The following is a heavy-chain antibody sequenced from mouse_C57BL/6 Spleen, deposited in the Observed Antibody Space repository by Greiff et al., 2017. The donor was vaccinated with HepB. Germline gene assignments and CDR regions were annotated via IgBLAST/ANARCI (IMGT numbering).Heavy chain of an antibody. D-gene: IGHD1-1*01. V-gene: IGHV5-17*01. J-gene: IGHJ3*01. CDR1: GFTFSDYG. Sequence: EVHLVESGGGLVKPGGSLKLSCAASGFTFSDYGMHWVRQAPEKGLEWVAYISSGSSTIYYADTVKGRFTISRDNAKNTLFLQMTSLRSEDTAMYYCARGYGSSLAWFAYWGQGTLVTVSA. CDR3: ARGYGSSLAWFAY. CDR2: ISSGSSTI.